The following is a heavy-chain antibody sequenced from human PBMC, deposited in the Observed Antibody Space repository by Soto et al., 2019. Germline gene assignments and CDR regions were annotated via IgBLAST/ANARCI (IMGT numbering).Heavy chain of an antibody. CDR3: AKDLKVGATRGGVYFAY. Sequence: EVQLLESGGGLVQPGGSLRLSCAASGFTFSSYAMSWVRQAPGKGLEWVSAISGSGGSTYYADSVKGRFTISRDNSKNTLNLQINSLRAGDTALYYVAKDLKVGATRGGVYFAYWGKGPLVPAPS. CDR1: GFTFSSYA. V-gene: IGHV3-23*01. CDR2: ISGSGGST. J-gene: IGHJ4*02. D-gene: IGHD1-26*01.